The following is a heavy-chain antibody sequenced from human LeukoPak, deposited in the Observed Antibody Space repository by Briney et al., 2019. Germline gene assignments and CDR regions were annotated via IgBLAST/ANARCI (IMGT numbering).Heavy chain of an antibody. J-gene: IGHJ3*02. CDR3: AKGGIYYDLSPKAFDI. CDR2: ISGSGGSI. Sequence: GGSLRLSCAASGFTFSSYAMSWVRQAPGKGLEWVSAISGSGGSIYYADSVKGRFTISRDNSKNTLYLQMNSLRAEDTAVYYCAKGGIYYDLSPKAFDIWGQGTMVTVSS. V-gene: IGHV3-23*01. CDR1: GFTFSSYA. D-gene: IGHD3-22*01.